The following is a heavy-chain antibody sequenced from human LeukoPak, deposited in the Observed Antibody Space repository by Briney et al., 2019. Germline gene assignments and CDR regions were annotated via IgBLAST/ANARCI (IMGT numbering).Heavy chain of an antibody. CDR2: INAGNGNT. CDR3: ARDNNDFWSGSVWFDP. Sequence: ASVKVSCKASGYTFTSYAMHWVRQAPGQRLEWMGWINAGNGNTKYSQEFQGRVTITRDTSASTAYMELSSLRSEDMAVYYCARDNNDFWSGSVWFDPWGQGTLVTVSS. V-gene: IGHV1-3*03. J-gene: IGHJ5*02. CDR1: GYTFTSYA. D-gene: IGHD3-3*01.